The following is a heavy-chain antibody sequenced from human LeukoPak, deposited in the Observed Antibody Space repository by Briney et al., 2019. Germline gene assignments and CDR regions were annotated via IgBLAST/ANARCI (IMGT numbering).Heavy chain of an antibody. CDR2: IYHSGST. Sequence: PSETLSLTCAVSGYSISSGYYWGWIRRPPGKGLEWIGSIYHSGSTYYNPSLKSRVTISVDTSKNQFSLKLSSVTAADTAVYYCARSLVVVAATPFDPWGQGTLVTVSS. CDR1: GYSISSGYY. V-gene: IGHV4-38-2*01. J-gene: IGHJ5*02. D-gene: IGHD2-15*01. CDR3: ARSLVVVAATPFDP.